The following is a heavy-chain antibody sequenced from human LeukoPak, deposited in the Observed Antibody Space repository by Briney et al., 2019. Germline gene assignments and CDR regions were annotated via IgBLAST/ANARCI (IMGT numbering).Heavy chain of an antibody. CDR1: GFTFSSYA. J-gene: IGHJ3*02. D-gene: IGHD2-15*01. V-gene: IGHV3-23*01. CDR3: ARVLGYCSGGSCRDAFDI. CDR2: ISGSGGST. Sequence: GGSLRLSCAASGFTFSSYAMSWVRQAPGKGLEWVSAISGSGGSTYYADSVKGRFTISRDNAKNSLYLQMNSLRAEDTAVYYCARVLGYCSGGSCRDAFDIWGQGTMVTVSS.